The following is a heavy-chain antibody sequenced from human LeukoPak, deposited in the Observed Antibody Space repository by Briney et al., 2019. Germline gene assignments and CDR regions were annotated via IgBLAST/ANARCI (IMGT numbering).Heavy chain of an antibody. CDR1: GFTFSSYW. D-gene: IGHD4-17*01. CDR2: IKQDGSEK. CDR3: ASGDYGDKVDY. Sequence: GGSLRLSCAASGFTFSSYWMSWARQAPGKGLEWVANIKQDGSEKYYVDSVKGRFTISRDNAKNSLYLQMNSLRAEDTAVYYCASGDYGDKVDYWGQGTLVTVSS. V-gene: IGHV3-7*01. J-gene: IGHJ4*02.